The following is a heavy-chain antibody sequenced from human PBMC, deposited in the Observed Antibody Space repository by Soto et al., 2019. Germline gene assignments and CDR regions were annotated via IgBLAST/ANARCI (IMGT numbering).Heavy chain of an antibody. CDR1: GFTFSSYG. CDR2: ISYDGSNK. CDR3: AKDLGEVPFAYGMDV. D-gene: IGHD3-10*01. J-gene: IGHJ6*02. V-gene: IGHV3-30*18. Sequence: QVQLVESGGGVVQPGRSLRLSCAASGFTFSSYGMHWVRQAPGKGLEWVAVISYDGSNKYYADSVKGRFTISRDNSKNKLYLQMNSLRAEDTAVYYCAKDLGEVPFAYGMDVWGQGTTVTVSS.